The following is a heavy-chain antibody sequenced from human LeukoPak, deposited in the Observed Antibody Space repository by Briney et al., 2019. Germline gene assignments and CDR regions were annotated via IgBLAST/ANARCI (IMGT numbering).Heavy chain of an antibody. V-gene: IGHV3-15*01. Sequence: GGSLRLSCAASGFTFSKAWMSWVRQAPGKGLEWVGRIRSKTDGGTADYAAPVKGRFSISRDDSKKPLYLQMDSLKTEETAVDYYNTDGGRDSSRYYFNYWGQGTLVTVSS. CDR1: GFTFSKAW. CDR2: IRSKTDGGTA. J-gene: IGHJ4*02. CDR3: NTDGGRDSSRYYFNY. D-gene: IGHD3-16*01.